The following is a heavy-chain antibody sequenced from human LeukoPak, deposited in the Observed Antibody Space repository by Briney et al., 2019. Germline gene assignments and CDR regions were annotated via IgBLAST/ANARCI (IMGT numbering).Heavy chain of an antibody. J-gene: IGHJ4*02. CDR2: ISSSGSTI. Sequence: AGSLRLSCAASGFTVSSNYMSWIRQAAGKGLEWVSYISSSGSTIYYADSVKGRFTISRDNAKNSLYLQMNSLRAEDTAVYYCARVRGYSDYWGQGTLVTVSS. V-gene: IGHV3-11*04. CDR1: GFTVSSNY. CDR3: ARVRGYSDY. D-gene: IGHD5-18*01.